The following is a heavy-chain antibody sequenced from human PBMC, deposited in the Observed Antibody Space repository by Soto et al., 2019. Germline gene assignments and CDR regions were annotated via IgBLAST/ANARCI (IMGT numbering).Heavy chain of an antibody. D-gene: IGHD3-3*01. CDR1: GFTFSSYS. Sequence: GGSLRLSCAASGFTFSSYSMNWVRQAPGKGLEWVSYISSSSSTIYYADSVKGRFTISRDNAKNSLYLQMNSLRAEDTAVYYCASVPTIFGVAKTYWGQGTLVTVSS. CDR2: ISSSSSTI. CDR3: ASVPTIFGVAKTY. V-gene: IGHV3-48*01. J-gene: IGHJ4*02.